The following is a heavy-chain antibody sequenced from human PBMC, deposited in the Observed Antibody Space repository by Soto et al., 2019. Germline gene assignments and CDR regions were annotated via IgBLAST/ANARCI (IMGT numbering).Heavy chain of an antibody. CDR1: GFTLSRYW. Sequence: GGSLRLACVVSGFTLSRYWMSWVRQAPVRGLEWVGNIRQDGSEENYVDSVKGRFTVSRDNAKNSMYLQMNSLRAEDTAVYYCERIADRRRRRSVWGQRTTVPVSS. CDR2: IRQDGSEE. CDR3: ERIADRRRRRSV. V-gene: IGHV3-7*01. J-gene: IGHJ6*01.